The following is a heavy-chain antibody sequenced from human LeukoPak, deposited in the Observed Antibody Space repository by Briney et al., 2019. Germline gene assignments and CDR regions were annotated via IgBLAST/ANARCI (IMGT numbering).Heavy chain of an antibody. CDR2: ISYDGSNK. Sequence: GGSLRLSCAASGFTFSNYAIHWVRQAPGKGLEWVAVISYDGSNKYYADSVKGRFTISRDNSKNTLYLQMNSLRAEDTAVYYCASFAAAGTGYYYYMDVWGKGTTVTVSS. CDR1: GFTFSNYA. D-gene: IGHD6-13*01. CDR3: ASFAAAGTGYYYYMDV. V-gene: IGHV3-30*04. J-gene: IGHJ6*03.